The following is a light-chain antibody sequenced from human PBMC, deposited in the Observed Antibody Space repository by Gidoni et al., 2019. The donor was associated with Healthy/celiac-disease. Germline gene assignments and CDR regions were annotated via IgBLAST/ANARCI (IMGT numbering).Light chain of an antibody. CDR3: QSYDSSNYV. Sequence: NSMLTQPHSVSESPGQTVTISCTRSSGSIASNYVQWYQQRPGSAPNTVIYEDNQRPSGVPDRFSGSIDSSSNSASLTISGLKTEDEADYYCQSYDSSNYVFGTGTKVTVL. J-gene: IGLJ1*01. CDR2: EDN. V-gene: IGLV6-57*04. CDR1: SGSIASNY.